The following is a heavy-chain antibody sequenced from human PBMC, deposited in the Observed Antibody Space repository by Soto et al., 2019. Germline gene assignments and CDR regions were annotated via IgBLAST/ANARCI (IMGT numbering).Heavy chain of an antibody. V-gene: IGHV3-30-3*01. Sequence: LRLSCAASGFTFSSYAMHWVRQAPGKGLEWVAVISYDGSNKYYADSVKGRFTISRDNSKNTLYLQMNSLRAEDTAVYYCARVPLLLWFGEPLYYFDYWGQGTLVTVSS. D-gene: IGHD3-10*01. CDR3: ARVPLLLWFGEPLYYFDY. J-gene: IGHJ4*02. CDR1: GFTFSSYA. CDR2: ISYDGSNK.